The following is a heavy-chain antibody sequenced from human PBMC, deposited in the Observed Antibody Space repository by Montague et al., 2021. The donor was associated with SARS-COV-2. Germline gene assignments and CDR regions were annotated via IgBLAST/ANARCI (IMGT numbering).Heavy chain of an antibody. Sequence: SETLSLTCTVSGGSITRNYYWGWIRQPPGKGLEWVGNIHYSGTTFINPSLDSRVTISVDTSKNQFSLNLTSVTAADTAVYYCARPLVRGVPKAFDIWGQGALVIVSS. CDR2: IHYSGTT. J-gene: IGHJ3*02. V-gene: IGHV4-39*01. CDR1: GGSITRNYY. CDR3: ARPLVRGVPKAFDI. D-gene: IGHD3-10*01.